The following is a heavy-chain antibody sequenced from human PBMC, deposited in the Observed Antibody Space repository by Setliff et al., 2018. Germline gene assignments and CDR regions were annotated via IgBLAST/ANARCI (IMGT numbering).Heavy chain of an antibody. V-gene: IGHV3-7*01. CDR2: INHDGSAK. CDR1: GFTFSNYW. J-gene: IGHJ6*03. D-gene: IGHD1-1*01. CDR3: ARGPWKHSAYYYYYYMDV. Sequence: GGSLRLSCTVSGFTFSNYWMSWVRQAPGKGLEWVANINHDGSAKYYADSVKGRFTISRDNVKNSVFLQMNSLRAEDTAVYYCARGPWKHSAYYYYYYMDVWGKGTTVTVSS.